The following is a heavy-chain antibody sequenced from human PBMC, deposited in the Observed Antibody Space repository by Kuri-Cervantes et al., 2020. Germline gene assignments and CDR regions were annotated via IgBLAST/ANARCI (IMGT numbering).Heavy chain of an antibody. CDR1: GFTFSSYA. D-gene: IGHD3-22*01. CDR2: ISGSGGST. Sequence: GGSLRLSCEASGFTFSSYAMSWVRQAPGKGLEWVSAISGSGGSTYYADSVKGRFTISRDNSKNTRYLQLNGLRAEDTAVYYCGGGYYDSSGYYLGVGYWGQGTLVTVSS. CDR3: GGGYYDSSGYYLGVGY. V-gene: IGHV3-23*01. J-gene: IGHJ4*02.